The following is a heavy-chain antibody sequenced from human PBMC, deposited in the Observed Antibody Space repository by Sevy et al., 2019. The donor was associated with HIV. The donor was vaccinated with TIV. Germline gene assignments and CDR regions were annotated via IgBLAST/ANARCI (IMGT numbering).Heavy chain of an antibody. CDR2: ISYDGIDK. Sequence: GGSLRLSCAASGFIFSSYAMHWVRQTPVKGLEWVAVISYDGIDKAYADSVKGRFNISRDNSKNMVYLQMNTLRPEDRAVYYCARFPPERAFDIWGQGTTVTVSS. V-gene: IGHV3-30*04. CDR1: GFIFSSYA. J-gene: IGHJ3*02. CDR3: ARFPPERAFDI.